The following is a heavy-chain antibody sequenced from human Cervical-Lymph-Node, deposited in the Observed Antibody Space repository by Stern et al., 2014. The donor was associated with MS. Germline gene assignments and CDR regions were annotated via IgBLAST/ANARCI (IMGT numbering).Heavy chain of an antibody. V-gene: IGHV3-30-3*01. CDR3: ARSIAAAGTRSPFDY. CDR1: GFTFSNYA. Sequence: MQLVESGGGVVQPGRSLRLSCAASGFTFSNYAMHWVRQAPGKGLEWVAVISYDGSIKYHAESVKGRFTISRDNSRNTLFLQMNSLRVEDTAVYYCARSIAAAGTRSPFDYWGQGTLVPVSS. J-gene: IGHJ4*02. D-gene: IGHD6-13*01. CDR2: ISYDGSIK.